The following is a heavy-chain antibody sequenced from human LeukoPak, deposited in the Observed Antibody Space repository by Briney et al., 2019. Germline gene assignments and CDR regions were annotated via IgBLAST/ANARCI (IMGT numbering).Heavy chain of an antibody. Sequence: GASVKVSCKASGYTFTSYYMHWVRQAPGQGLEWMGIINPSGGSTSYAQKFQGRDTMTRDTSTSTVYMELSSLRSEDTAVYYCARDQEGQYPTDYWGQGTLVTVSS. CDR3: ARDQEGQYPTDY. D-gene: IGHD2-2*01. J-gene: IGHJ4*02. CDR1: GYTFTSYY. CDR2: INPSGGST. V-gene: IGHV1-46*01.